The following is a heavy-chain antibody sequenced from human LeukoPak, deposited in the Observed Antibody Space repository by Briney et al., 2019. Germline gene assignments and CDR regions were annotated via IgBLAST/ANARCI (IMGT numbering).Heavy chain of an antibody. CDR1: GFTFSSYG. D-gene: IGHD3-22*01. J-gene: IGHJ4*02. CDR2: IWYDGSNK. V-gene: IGHV3-33*01. Sequence: GGSLRLSCAASGFTFSSYGMHWVRQAPGKGLEWVAVIWYDGSNKYYADSVKGRFTISRDNSKNTLYLQMNSLRAEDTAVYYCARDHSGYYISYFDYWGQGTLVTVSS. CDR3: ARDHSGYYISYFDY.